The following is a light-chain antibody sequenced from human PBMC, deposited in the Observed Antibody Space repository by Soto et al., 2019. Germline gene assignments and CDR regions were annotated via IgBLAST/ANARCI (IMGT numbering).Light chain of an antibody. Sequence: DIQMTQSPSSLSASVGDRVTITCRASQSISSYLNWYQQKPGKAPKLLIYKASTLKSGVPSRFSGXGYGTEFTLTISSLQPNDFATYYCQHYNSYSEAFGQGTKVDIK. J-gene: IGKJ1*01. CDR2: KAS. V-gene: IGKV1-5*03. CDR1: QSISSY. CDR3: QHYNSYSEA.